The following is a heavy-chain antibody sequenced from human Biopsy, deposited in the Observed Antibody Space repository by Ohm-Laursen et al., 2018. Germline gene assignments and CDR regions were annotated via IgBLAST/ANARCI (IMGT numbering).Heavy chain of an antibody. CDR2: NIPILGTG. Sequence: GASVKVSCNAPGGTFSNYGVNWVRPAPGQGLEWLGGNIPILGTGNYAQKFQDRVTVAADTSTSTATMELRSLRSDDTAVYYCATKLTGYFHHWGQGTLVIVSS. CDR3: ATKLTGYFHH. J-gene: IGHJ1*01. V-gene: IGHV1-69*06. CDR1: GGTFSNYG. D-gene: IGHD3-9*01.